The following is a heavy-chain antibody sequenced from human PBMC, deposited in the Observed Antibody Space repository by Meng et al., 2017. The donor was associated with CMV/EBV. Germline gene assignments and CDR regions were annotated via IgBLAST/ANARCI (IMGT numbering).Heavy chain of an antibody. Sequence: SETLSLTCTVSGGSISSSSYYWGWIRQPPGKGLEWIGSIYYSGSTYYNPSLKSRVTISVDTSQNQFSLKLSSVTAADTAVYYCARDPYPYYYYGMDVWGQGTTVTVSS. CDR2: IYYSGST. CDR1: GGSISSSSYY. J-gene: IGHJ6*02. V-gene: IGHV4-39*07. CDR3: ARDPYPYYYYGMDV.